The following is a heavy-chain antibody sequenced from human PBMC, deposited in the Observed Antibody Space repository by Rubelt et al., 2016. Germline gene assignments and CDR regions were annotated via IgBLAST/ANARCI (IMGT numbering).Heavy chain of an antibody. Sequence: EVQLVESGGGLVQPGGSLRLSCVASGFTLSGHWMHWVRQAPGKGLVWVSRINNDGCDKGYAESVKGRFTISRDNAKNTLYLQMNSLRAEDTAVYYCAKSDWFDPWGQGTLVTVSS. CDR3: AKSDWFDP. CDR2: INNDGCDK. V-gene: IGHV3-74*01. J-gene: IGHJ5*02. CDR1: GFTLSGHW.